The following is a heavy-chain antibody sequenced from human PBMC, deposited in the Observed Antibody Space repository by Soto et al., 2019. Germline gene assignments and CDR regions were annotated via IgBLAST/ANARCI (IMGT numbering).Heavy chain of an antibody. J-gene: IGHJ6*02. CDR1: GFTFTGSA. V-gene: IGHV1-58*01. CDR2: IVVGSNNT. D-gene: IGHD2-8*01. CDR3: ARGHSTDCSNGVCSFFYNHETDA. Sequence: SVKVSCKASGFTFTGSAVQWVRQARGQLLEWIGWIVVGSNNTNYAQKFQERVTITRDRSTSTFYMELTRLRSDDTAVYFCARGHSTDCSNGVCSFFYNHETDAWGQGTKVTVSS.